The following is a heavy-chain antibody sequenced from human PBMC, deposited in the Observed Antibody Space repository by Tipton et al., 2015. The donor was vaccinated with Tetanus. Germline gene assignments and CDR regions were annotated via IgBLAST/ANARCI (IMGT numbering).Heavy chain of an antibody. Sequence: SLRLSCAASGFTFSDYSMNWVRQAPGKGLEWVAFIRYDAINKYCADSVKGRFTISRDNSKNTLYLQMNTLTADDTAVYFCARGGVGTSMDWGQGTLVTVSS. CDR3: ARGGVGTSMD. J-gene: IGHJ4*02. D-gene: IGHD2-21*02. CDR2: IRYDAINK. CDR1: GFTFSDYS. V-gene: IGHV3-33*08.